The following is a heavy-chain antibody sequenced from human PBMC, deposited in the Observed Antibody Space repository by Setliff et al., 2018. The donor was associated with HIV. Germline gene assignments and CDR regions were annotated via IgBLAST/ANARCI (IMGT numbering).Heavy chain of an antibody. Sequence: SETLSLTCTVSGGSINSSSYYWGWIRQPPGKGLDWIGSISYSGGIYYNPSLKSRVTLSIDTSKNQFSLRLTFLAAADTAVYFCARANLYSSGPLDYWGQGRLVTVTS. J-gene: IGHJ4*02. V-gene: IGHV4-39*07. CDR3: ARANLYSSGPLDY. CDR2: ISYSGGI. CDR1: GGSINSSSYY. D-gene: IGHD6-19*01.